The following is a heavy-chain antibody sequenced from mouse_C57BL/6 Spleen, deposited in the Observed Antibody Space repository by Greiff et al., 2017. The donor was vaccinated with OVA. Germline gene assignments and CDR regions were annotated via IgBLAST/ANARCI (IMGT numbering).Heavy chain of an antibody. J-gene: IGHJ2*01. CDR2: INPNNGGT. CDR3: ARLLQLDY. Sequence: EVQLQQSGPELVKPGASVKISCKASGYTFTDYYMNWVKQSHGKSLEWIGDINPNNGGTSYNQKFKGKATLTVDKSSSTAYMELRSLTSEDSAVYYCARLLQLDYWGQGTTLTVSS. D-gene: IGHD4-1*02. V-gene: IGHV1-26*01. CDR1: GYTFTDYY.